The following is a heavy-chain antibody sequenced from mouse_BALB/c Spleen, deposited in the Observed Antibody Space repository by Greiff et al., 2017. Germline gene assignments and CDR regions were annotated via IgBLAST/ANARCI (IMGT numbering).Heavy chain of an antibody. V-gene: IGHV14-3*02. Sequence: VQLQQSGAELVKPGASVKLSCTASGFYIKDTYMHWVKQRPEQGLEWIGRIDPANGNTKYDPKFQGKATKTADTSSNPAYLQLSSLTSEDTAVYYCATLDDYWGQGTTLTVSS. CDR3: ATLDDY. D-gene: IGHD2-10*02. CDR2: IDPANGNT. J-gene: IGHJ2*01. CDR1: GFYIKDTY.